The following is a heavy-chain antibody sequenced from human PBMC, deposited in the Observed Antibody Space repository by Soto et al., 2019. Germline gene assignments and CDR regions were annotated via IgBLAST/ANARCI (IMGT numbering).Heavy chain of an antibody. V-gene: IGHV4-39*01. CDR1: GDSIRSSNYF. D-gene: IGHD6-19*01. Sequence: PSETLSLTCTVSGDSIRSSNYFWGWFRQPPGKGLEWIGTIFYSGSTYYNPSLKSRVTISVDTSKNQFSLRLISVTAADTALYYCARRYGWLYFDYWGQGSLVTVSS. CDR3: ARRYGWLYFDY. J-gene: IGHJ4*02. CDR2: IFYSGST.